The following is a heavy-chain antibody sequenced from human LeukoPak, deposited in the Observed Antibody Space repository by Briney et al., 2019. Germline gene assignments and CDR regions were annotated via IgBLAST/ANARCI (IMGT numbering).Heavy chain of an antibody. D-gene: IGHD1-26*01. J-gene: IGHJ3*02. CDR3: ATGLVGAMGPFSFDI. V-gene: IGHV1-24*01. CDR1: GYTLTELS. Sequence: ASVKVSCKVSGYTLTELSMHWVRQAPGKGLEWMGGFDPEDGETIYAQKFQGRVTMTEDTSTDTAYMELSSLRSEDTAVYYCATGLVGAMGPFSFDIWGQGTMVTVSS. CDR2: FDPEDGET.